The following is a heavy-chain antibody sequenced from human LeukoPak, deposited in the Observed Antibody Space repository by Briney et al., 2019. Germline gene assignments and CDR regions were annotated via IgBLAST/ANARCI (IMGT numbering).Heavy chain of an antibody. CDR1: GFSFSSSW. J-gene: IGHJ6*02. Sequence: GGSLRLSCAASGFSFSSSWMHWVRQAPGTGLVWVSSINSDGSTTNYADSVKGRFTISRDNAMSTLYLQMNSLRAEDTAVYYCARDFGPYGMDVWGQGTTVTVSS. V-gene: IGHV3-74*01. CDR3: ARDFGPYGMDV. D-gene: IGHD3-16*01. CDR2: INSDGSTT.